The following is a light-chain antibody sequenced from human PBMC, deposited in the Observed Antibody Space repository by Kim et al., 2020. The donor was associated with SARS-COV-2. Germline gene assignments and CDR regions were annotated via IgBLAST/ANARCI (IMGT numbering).Light chain of an antibody. V-gene: IGLV3-19*01. Sequence: SVAVGQTVRITCQGDSLRSYYASWYQQKPGQAPVLVIYGKNNRPSGIPDRFSGSSSGNTASLTITGAQAEDEADYYCNSRDNQNVVFGGGTQLTVL. CDR1: SLRSYY. CDR2: GKN. CDR3: NSRDNQNVV. J-gene: IGLJ2*01.